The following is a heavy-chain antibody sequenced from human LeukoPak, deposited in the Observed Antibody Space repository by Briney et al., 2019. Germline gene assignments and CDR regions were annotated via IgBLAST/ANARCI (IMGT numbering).Heavy chain of an antibody. D-gene: IGHD4-23*01. CDR1: GFTFNTYG. CDR3: AKRSDYGGNWNYFDY. V-gene: IGHV3-23*01. J-gene: IGHJ4*02. Sequence: PGGSLRLSCAASGFTFNTYGMSWVRQAPGKGLEWVSAINAGGGDTYYADSVKGRFTISRDNSKNTLYLQMNSPRAEDTAVYYCAKRSDYGGNWNYFDYWGQGTLVTVSS. CDR2: INAGGGDT.